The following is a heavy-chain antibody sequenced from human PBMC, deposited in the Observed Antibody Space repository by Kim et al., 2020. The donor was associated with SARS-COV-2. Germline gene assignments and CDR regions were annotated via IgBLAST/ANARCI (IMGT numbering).Heavy chain of an antibody. J-gene: IGHJ4*02. V-gene: IGHV3-7*03. CDR2: IKQDGSEK. CDR3: ARAQAIGLFDY. Sequence: GGSLRLSCAASGFTFSSYWMSWVRQAPGKGLEWVANIKQDGSEKYYVDSVKGRFTISRDNAKNSLYLQINSLRAEDTAVYYCARAQAIGLFDYWGQGTLVTVSS. CDR1: GFTFSSYW. D-gene: IGHD2-2*02.